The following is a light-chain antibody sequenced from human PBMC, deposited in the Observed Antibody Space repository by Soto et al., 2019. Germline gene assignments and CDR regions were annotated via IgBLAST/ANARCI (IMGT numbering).Light chain of an antibody. CDR2: GAS. Sequence: EIVLTQSPGTLSLSPGEIATLSCRASQSVSSTYLAWYQQKPGHAPRLLIYGASSRATGIPDRFSGSGSGTEFLLTISRMEPEDFAMYFCQQYGSSWTFGHGTKVDIK. V-gene: IGKV3-20*01. CDR3: QQYGSSWT. CDR1: QSVSSTY. J-gene: IGKJ1*01.